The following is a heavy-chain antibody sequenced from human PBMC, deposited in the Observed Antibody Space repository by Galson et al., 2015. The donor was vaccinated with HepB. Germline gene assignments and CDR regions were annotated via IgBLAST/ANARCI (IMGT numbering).Heavy chain of an antibody. CDR3: AKMGSGVVVPALAGAFDI. Sequence: SVKVSCKASGYTFTSYGISWVRQAPGQGLEWMGWISAHNGNTNYAQQLQGRVTVTTDTSTSTAYMELRSLRSDDTAVYYCAKMGSGVVVPALAGAFDIWGQGTMVTVSS. V-gene: IGHV1-18*01. CDR2: ISAHNGNT. J-gene: IGHJ3*02. D-gene: IGHD2-2*01. CDR1: GYTFTSYG.